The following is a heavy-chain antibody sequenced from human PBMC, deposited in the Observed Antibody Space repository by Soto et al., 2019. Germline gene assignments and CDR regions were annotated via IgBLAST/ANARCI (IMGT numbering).Heavy chain of an antibody. Sequence: EVPLLESGGGLVRPGGSLTLSCAVSGFTFTNYGINWFRQPPGEGLEWGSSVSKSDYTYYSESVKGRFTISRDNARNSVSLQMDNLRAEDTAVYYCTREDSIIIPAVADFWCQGTLVTVSS. J-gene: IGHJ4*02. V-gene: IGHV3-21*01. D-gene: IGHD6-19*01. CDR2: VSKSDYT. CDR1: GFTFTNYG. CDR3: TREDSIIIPAVADF.